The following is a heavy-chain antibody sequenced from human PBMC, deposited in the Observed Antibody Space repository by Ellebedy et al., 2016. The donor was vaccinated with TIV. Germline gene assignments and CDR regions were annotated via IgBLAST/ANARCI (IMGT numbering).Heavy chain of an antibody. CDR1: GFTVNNNY. V-gene: IGHV3-53*01. CDR3: VGGPLGIRK. CDR2: IYSGGGI. D-gene: IGHD3-16*01. J-gene: IGHJ4*02. Sequence: GESLKISCAASGFTVNNNYMSWVRQAPGKGLEWVPVIYSGGGISYLESVRGRFTISRDNPKNTVYLQMNSLRAEDTAVYFCVGGPLGIRKWGPGTLVTVSS.